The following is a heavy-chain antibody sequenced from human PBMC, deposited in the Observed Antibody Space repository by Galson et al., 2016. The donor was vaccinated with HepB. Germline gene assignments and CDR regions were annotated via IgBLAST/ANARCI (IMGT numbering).Heavy chain of an antibody. V-gene: IGHV2-70*01. CDR2: IDWDDDK. CDR1: GFSLSTRGMC. CDR3: ARLQFPYSGYGYFDY. Sequence: PALVKPTQTLTLTCTFSGFSLSTRGMCVSWIRQPPGKALEWLALIDWDDDKDYSTSLKTRLTISKDTSKNQVVLTMTNLDPVDTATYYCARLQFPYSGYGYFDYWGQGTLVTVSS. D-gene: IGHD5-12*01. J-gene: IGHJ4*02.